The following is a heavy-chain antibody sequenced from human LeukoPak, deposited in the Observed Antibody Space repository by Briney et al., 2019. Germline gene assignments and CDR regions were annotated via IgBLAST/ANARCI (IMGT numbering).Heavy chain of an antibody. CDR3: ARDGRCSGGSCYSEAFDI. Sequence: ASVKVSCKAPGYTFTSYGISWVRHAPGQGLEWMGWISTYNGNTNCAQKRQGRVTMTTHTSTNTAYMELRSLRSDDTAVYYCARDGRCSGGSCYSEAFDIWGQGTMVTVSS. CDR1: GYTFTSYG. D-gene: IGHD2-15*01. J-gene: IGHJ3*02. V-gene: IGHV1-18*01. CDR2: ISTYNGNT.